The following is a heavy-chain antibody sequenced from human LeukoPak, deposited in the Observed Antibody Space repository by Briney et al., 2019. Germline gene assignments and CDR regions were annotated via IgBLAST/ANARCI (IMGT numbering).Heavy chain of an antibody. Sequence: ASVKVSCKASGGTFSSYAISWVRQAPGQGLEWMGGIIPIFGTANYAQKFQGRVTITTDESTSTAYMELSSLRSEDTAVYYCARDRVHYDSSGYHALGYWGQGTLVTVSS. D-gene: IGHD3-22*01. CDR3: ARDRVHYDSSGYHALGY. V-gene: IGHV1-69*05. J-gene: IGHJ4*02. CDR2: IIPIFGTA. CDR1: GGTFSSYA.